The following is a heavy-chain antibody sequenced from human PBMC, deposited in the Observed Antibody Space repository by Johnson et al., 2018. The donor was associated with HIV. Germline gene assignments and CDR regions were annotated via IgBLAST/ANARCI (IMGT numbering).Heavy chain of an antibody. CDR2: IYSGGDT. CDR1: GFTFDYYW. J-gene: IGHJ3*02. V-gene: IGHV3-66*01. Sequence: VQLVESGGALVQPGGSLRLSCAASGFTFDYYWMHWVRQAPGKGLVWVSVIYSGGDTYYADSVKGRFTISRDDSKNTLYLQMNRLPAEDTAVYYCARAPGFSRAFDIWGQGTMVTVSS. D-gene: IGHD3-10*01. CDR3: ARAPGFSRAFDI.